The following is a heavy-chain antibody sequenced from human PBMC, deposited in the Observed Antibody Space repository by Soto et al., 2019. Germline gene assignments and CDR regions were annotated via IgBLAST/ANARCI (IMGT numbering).Heavy chain of an antibody. D-gene: IGHD3-3*01. J-gene: IGHJ6*03. Sequence: GGSLRLSCAASGFTFSGSAMHWVRQASGKGLEWVGRIRSKANSYATAYAASVKGRFTISRDDSKNTAYLQMNSLKTEDTAVYYCTRHGGVEVSGYYYYYYMDVWGKGTTVTVSS. CDR2: IRSKANSYAT. V-gene: IGHV3-73*01. CDR3: TRHGGVEVSGYYYYYYMDV. CDR1: GFTFSGSA.